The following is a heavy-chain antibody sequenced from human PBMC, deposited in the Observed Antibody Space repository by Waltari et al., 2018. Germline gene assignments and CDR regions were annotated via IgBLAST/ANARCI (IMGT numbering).Heavy chain of an antibody. Sequence: EVQLLESGGGLVQPGGSLSLSCAASGFTCSDYAMSWVRQAPGKGLRYVTSITSGGSTYYAYAVKGRFAISRDNAKNTLYLQMNSLGAEDTAVYYCAKLHYDTSGYYGKVDYWGQGTLVTVSS. J-gene: IGHJ4*02. CDR1: GFTCSDYA. D-gene: IGHD3-22*01. CDR3: AKLHYDTSGYYGKVDY. CDR2: ITSGGST. V-gene: IGHV3-23*01.